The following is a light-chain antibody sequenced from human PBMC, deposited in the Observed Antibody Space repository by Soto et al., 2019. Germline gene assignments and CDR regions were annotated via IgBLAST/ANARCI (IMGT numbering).Light chain of an antibody. Sequence: DSGMTQSPDSLAVSLGERATINCESSQSVLFTSNNKNYLAWYQQKPGQPPKLLLSWASARESGVPERFSGSGSGTLFTLSISSLQAEDVAVYYCQQYYTLPLTFGGGTKVDIK. V-gene: IGKV4-1*01. J-gene: IGKJ4*01. CDR1: QSVLFTSNNKNY. CDR3: QQYYTLPLT. CDR2: WAS.